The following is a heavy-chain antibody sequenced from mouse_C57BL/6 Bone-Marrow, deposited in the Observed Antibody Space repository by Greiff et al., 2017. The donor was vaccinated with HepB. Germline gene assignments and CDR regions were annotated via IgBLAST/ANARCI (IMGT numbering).Heavy chain of an antibody. Sequence: VQLQQSGPELVKPGASVKMSCKASGYTFPDYNMHWVKQSHGKSLEWIGYINPNNGGTSYNQKFKGKATLTVNKSSSTAYMELRSLTSEDSAVYYGARLRYYGSSPYYYAMDYWGQGTSVTVSS. CDR2: INPNNGGT. J-gene: IGHJ4*01. V-gene: IGHV1-22*01. CDR1: GYTFPDYN. CDR3: ARLRYYGSSPYYYAMDY. D-gene: IGHD1-1*01.